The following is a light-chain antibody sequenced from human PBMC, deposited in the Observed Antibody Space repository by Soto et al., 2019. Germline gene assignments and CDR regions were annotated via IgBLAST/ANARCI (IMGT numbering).Light chain of an antibody. CDR2: DAS. V-gene: IGKV3-11*01. CDR1: QSVSSY. CDR3: QQRSNWHT. J-gene: IGKJ4*01. Sequence: EIVLTQSPAPLSLSPGERATLSCRASQSVSSYLAWYQQKPGQAPRLLIYDASNRATGIPARFSGSGSGTDFTLTISSLEPEDFAVYYCQQRSNWHTFGGGTKVEIK.